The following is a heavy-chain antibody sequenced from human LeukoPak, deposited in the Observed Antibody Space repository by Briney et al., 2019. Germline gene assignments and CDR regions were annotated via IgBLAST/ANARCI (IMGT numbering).Heavy chain of an antibody. CDR2: INTNTGNP. Sequence: ASVKVSCKASGYIFTSYVLHWVRQAPGQGLEWMGWINTNTGNPTYAQGFTGRFVFSLDTSVTTAYLQISNLKTEDTAVYYCARHDNDDDFDYWGQGTLVTVSS. V-gene: IGHV7-4-1*02. J-gene: IGHJ4*02. D-gene: IGHD3-16*01. CDR1: GYIFTSYV. CDR3: ARHDNDDDFDY.